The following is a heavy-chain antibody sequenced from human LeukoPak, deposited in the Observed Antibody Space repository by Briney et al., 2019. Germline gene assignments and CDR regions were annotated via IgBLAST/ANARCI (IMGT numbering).Heavy chain of an antibody. CDR2: INPSGGST. CDR3: ARGHIVATITLDY. D-gene: IGHD5-12*01. Sequence: GASVKVSCKASGYTFISYGISWVRQAPGQGLEWMGIINPSGGSTSYAQKFQGRVTMTRDTSTSTVHMELSSLRSEDTAVYYCARGHIVATITLDYWGQGTLVTVSS. V-gene: IGHV1-46*01. CDR1: GYTFISYG. J-gene: IGHJ4*02.